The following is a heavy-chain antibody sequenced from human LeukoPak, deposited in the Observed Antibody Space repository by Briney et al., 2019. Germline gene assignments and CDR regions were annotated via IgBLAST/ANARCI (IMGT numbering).Heavy chain of an antibody. J-gene: IGHJ5*02. D-gene: IGHD3-10*01. Sequence: KSSETLSLTCTVSGGSISSSSHYWGWIRQPPGKGLEWIGSIYYTGSTYYNPSLKSRVTISVDTSKNQFSLKLSSVTAADTAVYYCWSRIPPDPVRPNNWFDPWGQGTLVTVSS. CDR2: IYYTGST. V-gene: IGHV4-39*01. CDR3: WSRIPPDPVRPNNWFDP. CDR1: GGSISSSSHY.